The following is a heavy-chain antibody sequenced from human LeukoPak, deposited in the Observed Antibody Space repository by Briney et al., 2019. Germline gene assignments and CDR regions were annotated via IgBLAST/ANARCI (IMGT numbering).Heavy chain of an antibody. J-gene: IGHJ4*02. CDR3: ARAGYSSGWYVGY. V-gene: IGHV1-2*02. CDR2: INPNSGGT. CDR1: GYTFTGYY. Sequence: GASVKVSCKASGYTFTGYYMHWVRQAPGQGLEWMGWINPNSGGTDYAQKFQGRVTMTRDTSISTAYMGLSRLRSDDTAVYYCARAGYSSGWYVGYWGQGTLVTVSS. D-gene: IGHD6-19*01.